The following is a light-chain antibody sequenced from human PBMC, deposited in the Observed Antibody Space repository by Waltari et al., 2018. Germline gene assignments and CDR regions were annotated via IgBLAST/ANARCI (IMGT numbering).Light chain of an antibody. V-gene: IGLV2-14*01. CDR3: SSYTLKNTVI. Sequence: QSALTQPASVSGSPGQSITLSCTGTPRDIGRYDFVSWYQHHPGKAPKLIIYEVILRPSGVSNRFSGSKSGNTASLTMSGLQAEDEAVYYCSSYTLKNTVIFGGGTKLTVL. J-gene: IGLJ2*01. CDR1: PRDIGRYDF. CDR2: EVI.